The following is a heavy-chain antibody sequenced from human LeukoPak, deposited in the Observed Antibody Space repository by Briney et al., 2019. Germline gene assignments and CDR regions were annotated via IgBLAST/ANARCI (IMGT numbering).Heavy chain of an antibody. CDR1: GYTCTGYY. CDR2: INPNSGGT. D-gene: IGHD3-10*01. J-gene: IGHJ4*02. CDR3: ARDLSAMVRGVTNY. V-gene: IGHV1-2*02. Sequence: ASVKVSCKASGYTCTGYYMHWVRQAPGQGLEWMGWINPNSGGTNYAQKFQGRVTMTRDTSISTAYMELSRLRSDDTAVYYCARDLSAMVRGVTNYWGQGTLVTVSS.